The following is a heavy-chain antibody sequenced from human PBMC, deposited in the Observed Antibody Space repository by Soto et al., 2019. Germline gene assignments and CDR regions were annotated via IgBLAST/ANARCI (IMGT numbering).Heavy chain of an antibody. CDR2: IYISGST. CDR1: GDSISDYY. D-gene: IGHD2-2*03. V-gene: IGHV4-59*01. J-gene: IGHJ3*02. CDR3: ARDLGIGSGAFDI. Sequence: QVQLQESGPGLVKPSETLSLTCKVSGDSISDYYWGWIRQSPGHGLEWIGYIYISGSTDSYPSLQSRATISIDPSKNQFSLTLKSVTAADTAVYYCARDLGIGSGAFDIWGPGTVVTVSS.